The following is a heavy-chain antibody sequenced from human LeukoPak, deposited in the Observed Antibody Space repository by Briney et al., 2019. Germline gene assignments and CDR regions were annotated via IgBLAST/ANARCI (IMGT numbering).Heavy chain of an antibody. CDR1: GXTFSSSG. CDR3: AKGRVGATVGAFDI. Sequence: PGGSLRLSCAASGXTFSSSGMHWVRQAPGKGLEWVAVISYDGSNKYYADSVKGRFTISRDNSKNTLYLQMNSLRAEDTAVYYCAKGRVGATVGAFDIWGQGTMVTVSS. D-gene: IGHD1-26*01. V-gene: IGHV3-30*18. CDR2: ISYDGSNK. J-gene: IGHJ3*02.